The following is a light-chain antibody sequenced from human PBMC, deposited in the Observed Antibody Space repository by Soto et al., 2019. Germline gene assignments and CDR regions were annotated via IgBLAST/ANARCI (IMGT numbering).Light chain of an antibody. CDR2: GAI. J-gene: IGKJ4*01. CDR3: QQYDDWPPLT. Sequence: EIVMTQSPATLSVSPGERATLSCRASQSIRSDLAWYQQKPGQAPRLLIYGAITRATGIPARFSGSGSGAEFTLTISSLQSEDFAVYYCQQYDDWPPLTFGGGTKVQIK. CDR1: QSIRSD. V-gene: IGKV3-15*01.